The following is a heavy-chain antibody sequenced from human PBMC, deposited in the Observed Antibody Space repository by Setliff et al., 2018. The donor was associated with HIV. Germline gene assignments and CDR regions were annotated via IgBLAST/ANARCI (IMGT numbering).Heavy chain of an antibody. Sequence: PSETLSLTCTVSDSGTYYWSWIRRPAGKGLEWIGRVSSRGDTNYNPSLKSRVTMSVDTSKNQFSLKLRSVTAADTAMYYCARVSITYWYSIPTFYYYYMDVWGKGTKVT. J-gene: IGHJ6*03. D-gene: IGHD2-15*01. CDR2: VSSRGDT. CDR3: ARVSITYWYSIPTFYYYYMDV. V-gene: IGHV4-4*07. CDR1: DSGTYY.